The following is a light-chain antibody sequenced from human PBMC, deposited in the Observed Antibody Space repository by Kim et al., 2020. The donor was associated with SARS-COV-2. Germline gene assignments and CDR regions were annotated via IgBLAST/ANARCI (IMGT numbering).Light chain of an antibody. CDR2: GRN. J-gene: IGLJ2*01. V-gene: IGLV3-19*01. Sequence: SSELTQDPAVSVALGQTVRITCQGDSLRSYYATWYQQKPRQAPLLVIFGRNNRPSGIPDRFSGSTSGNTASLTISGAQAEDEADFYCQSRDSGGNVVFGGETLLSGL. CDR3: QSRDSGGNVV. CDR1: SLRSYY.